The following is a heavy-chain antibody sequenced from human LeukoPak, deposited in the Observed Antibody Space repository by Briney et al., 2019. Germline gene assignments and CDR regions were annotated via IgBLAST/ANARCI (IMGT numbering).Heavy chain of an antibody. Sequence: GGSLRLSCAASGFTFSDYYMSWIRQAPGKGLEWVSYISSSGSTIYYADSVKGRFTISRDNAKNSLYLQMNSLRAEDTAVYYCARAITYDSSGYYLWYWGQGTLVTVSS. D-gene: IGHD3-22*01. CDR2: ISSSGSTI. J-gene: IGHJ4*02. V-gene: IGHV3-11*04. CDR3: ARAITYDSSGYYLWY. CDR1: GFTFSDYY.